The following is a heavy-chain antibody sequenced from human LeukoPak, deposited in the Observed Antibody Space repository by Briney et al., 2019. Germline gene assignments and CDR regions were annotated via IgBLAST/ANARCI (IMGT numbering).Heavy chain of an antibody. CDR2: IIPIFGIA. V-gene: IGHV1-69*04. CDR1: GGTFSSYA. J-gene: IGHJ4*02. CDR3: VRQRRYCSGDSCYQRTFDY. Sequence: ASVKVSCKASGGTFSSYAISWVRQAPGQGLEWMGRIIPIFGIANYAQKFQGRVTITADKSTSTAYMELSSLRAEDTAVYYCVRQRRYCSGDSCYQRTFDYWGQGTLVTVSS. D-gene: IGHD2-15*01.